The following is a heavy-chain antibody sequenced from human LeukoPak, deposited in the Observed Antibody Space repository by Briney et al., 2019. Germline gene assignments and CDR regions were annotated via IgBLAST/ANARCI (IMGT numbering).Heavy chain of an antibody. D-gene: IGHD3-3*01. CDR2: ISGSGGST. V-gene: IGHV3-23*01. J-gene: IGHJ4*02. CDR3: AKDRIFGVVIDYYFDY. CDR1: GFTFSSYA. Sequence: GGSLRLSCAASGFTFSSYAMSWVRQAPGKGLEWVSAISGSGGSTCYADSVKGRFTISRDNSKNTLYLQMNSLRAEDTAVYYCAKDRIFGVVIDYYFDYWGQGTLVTVSS.